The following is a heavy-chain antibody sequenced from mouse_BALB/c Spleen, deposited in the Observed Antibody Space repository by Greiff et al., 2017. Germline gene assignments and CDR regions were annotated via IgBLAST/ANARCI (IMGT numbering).Heavy chain of an antibody. V-gene: IGHV3-2*02. J-gene: IGHJ3*01. CDR2: ISYSGST. CDR1: GYSITSDYA. D-gene: IGHD1-1*01. Sequence: VQLQQSGPGLVKPSQSLSLTCTVTGYSITSDYAWNWNRQFPGNKLGWMGYISYSGSTSYKPSLKSRISITRDTSKNQFFLQLNSVTTEDTATYYCASHYGSSPFAYWGQGTLVTVSA. CDR3: ASHYGSSPFAY.